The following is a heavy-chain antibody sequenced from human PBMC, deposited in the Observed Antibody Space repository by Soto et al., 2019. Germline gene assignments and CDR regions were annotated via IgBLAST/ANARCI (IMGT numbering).Heavy chain of an antibody. CDR1: GGSIRSSNYY. V-gene: IGHV4-39*01. CDR2: IYYSWDT. J-gene: IGHJ4*02. D-gene: IGHD6-13*01. CDR3: ASLQVPGNVDY. Sequence: SETLSLTCPVSGGSIRSSNYYCAWVRQPPGKGLEWIANIYYSWDTYFHPSLRSRLTVSVDTSKNQFSLKLSALTAADTAMYYCASLQVPGNVDYWGQGTLVTVSS.